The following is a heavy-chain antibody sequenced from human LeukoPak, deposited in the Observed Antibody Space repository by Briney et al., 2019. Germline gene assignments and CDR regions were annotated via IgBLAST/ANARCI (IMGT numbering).Heavy chain of an antibody. CDR2: INPSGGST. Sequence: ASVKVSCKASGYTFTSYYMHWVRQAPGQGLEWMGIINPSGGSTSYAQKFQGRVTMARDTSTSTVYMELSSLRSEDTAVYYCARDCPSNGGTPFDPTYYFDYWGQGTLVTVSS. CDR1: GYTFTSYY. CDR3: ARDCPSNGGTPFDPTYYFDY. V-gene: IGHV1-46*03. J-gene: IGHJ4*02. D-gene: IGHD3-16*01.